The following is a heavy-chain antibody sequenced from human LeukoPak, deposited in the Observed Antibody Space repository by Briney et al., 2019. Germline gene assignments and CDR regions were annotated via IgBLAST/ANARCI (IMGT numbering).Heavy chain of an antibody. CDR3: ARGTTVTTR. J-gene: IGHJ4*02. Sequence: GGSLRLSCEASGFTFNTYSMNWARQAPGKGLEWVSAISGSGGSIYYADSVKGRFTISRDNAKNSLYLQMNSLRAEDTAVYYCARGTTVTTRWGQGTLVTVSS. CDR1: GFTFNTYS. CDR2: ISGSGGSI. D-gene: IGHD4-11*01. V-gene: IGHV3-21*01.